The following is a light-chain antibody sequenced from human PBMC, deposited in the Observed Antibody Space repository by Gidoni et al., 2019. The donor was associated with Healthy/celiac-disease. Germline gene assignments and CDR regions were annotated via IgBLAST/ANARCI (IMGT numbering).Light chain of an antibody. J-gene: IGKJ4*01. CDR1: QSLVYSDGNTY. Sequence: DVVLTQSPLSLSVTRGQPASISCRSSQSLVYSDGNTYLHWFQQWAGQSPRRLIYKVSNRAAGVPERCSGSGAGTDFKMKISRVEDEDVGVYCCMQGTNWPALTVGGGTKVEIK. CDR2: KVS. V-gene: IGKV2-30*01. CDR3: MQGTNWPALT.